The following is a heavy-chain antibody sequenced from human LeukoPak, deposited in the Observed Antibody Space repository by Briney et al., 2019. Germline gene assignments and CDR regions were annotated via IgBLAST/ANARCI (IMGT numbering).Heavy chain of an antibody. CDR2: IRYDGSNK. V-gene: IGHV3-30*02. Sequence: GGSLRLSCAASGFTFSSYGMHWVRQAPGKGLEWVAFIRYDGSNKYYAESVKGRFTISRDNSKNTLYLQMNSLRAEDTAVYYCARGGIYCSGGSCYSASRYMDVWGKGTTVTVSS. CDR1: GFTFSSYG. J-gene: IGHJ6*03. D-gene: IGHD2-15*01. CDR3: ARGGIYCSGGSCYSASRYMDV.